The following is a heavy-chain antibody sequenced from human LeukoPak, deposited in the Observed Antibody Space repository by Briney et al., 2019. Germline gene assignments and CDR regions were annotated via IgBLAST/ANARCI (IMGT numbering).Heavy chain of an antibody. D-gene: IGHD6-13*01. CDR2: ISGSGGTT. CDR1: GFTFSSYS. V-gene: IGHV3-23*01. Sequence: GGSLRLSCAASGFTFSSYSMNWVRQAPGKGLEWVSVISGSGGTTYYADSVKGRFTMSRDNSKNTLFLQMNSLRPEDTAVYYCAKGKYTGSWYYDSWGQGTLVSVSS. J-gene: IGHJ5*01. CDR3: AKGKYTGSWYYDS.